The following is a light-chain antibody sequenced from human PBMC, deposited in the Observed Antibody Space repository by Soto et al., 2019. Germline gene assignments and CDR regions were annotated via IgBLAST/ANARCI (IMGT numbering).Light chain of an antibody. V-gene: IGKV1-5*01. Sequence: DIQMTQFPSTLYAAGGDRVTITCRASQTTNTWLAWYQQKPGTAPKLLIYDASSLEGGVPSRFSASGSGTEFTLTISSLQPDDLATYYCQQYISYPYTFGQGTKVEIK. J-gene: IGKJ2*01. CDR1: QTTNTW. CDR3: QQYISYPYT. CDR2: DAS.